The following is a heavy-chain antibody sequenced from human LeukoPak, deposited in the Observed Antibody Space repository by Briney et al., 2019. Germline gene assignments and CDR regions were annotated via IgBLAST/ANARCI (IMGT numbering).Heavy chain of an antibody. D-gene: IGHD5-12*01. CDR1: GYTLTELS. CDR3: ATLVFGDSSPGDY. V-gene: IGHV1-24*01. J-gene: IGHJ4*02. Sequence: EASVKVSCKVSGYTLTELSMHWVRQAPGKGLEWMGGFDPEDGETIYAQKFQGRVTMTEDTSTDTAYMELSSLRSEDTAVYYCATLVFGDSSPGDYWGQGTLVTVSS. CDR2: FDPEDGET.